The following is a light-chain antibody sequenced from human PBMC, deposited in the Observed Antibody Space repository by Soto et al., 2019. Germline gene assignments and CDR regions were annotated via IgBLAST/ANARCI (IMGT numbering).Light chain of an antibody. V-gene: IGKV3-15*01. CDR2: GAS. J-gene: IGKJ5*01. Sequence: EIVMTQSPATLSVSPGERATLSCRASQSISSNLVWYQQKAGQAPRLLIYGASTRATGIPARFSGSGSGTEFTFTISSLQSEDFAVYYCQQYDDWPPITFGQGTRLEIK. CDR1: QSISSN. CDR3: QQYDDWPPIT.